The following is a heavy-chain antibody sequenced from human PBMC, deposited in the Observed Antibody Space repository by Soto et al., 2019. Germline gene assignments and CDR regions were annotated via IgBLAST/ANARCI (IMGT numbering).Heavy chain of an antibody. CDR1: GFTFSSYS. V-gene: IGHV3-21*01. J-gene: IGHJ6*02. CDR2: ISSSSSYI. D-gene: IGHD4-4*01. CDR3: ARAHMKDYSNYYYYYGMDV. Sequence: GGSLRLSCAASGFTFSSYSMNWVRQAPGKGLEWVSSISSSSSYIYYADSVKGRFTISRDNAKNSLYLQMNSLRAEDTAVYYCARAHMKDYSNYYYYYGMDVWGQGTTVTVSS.